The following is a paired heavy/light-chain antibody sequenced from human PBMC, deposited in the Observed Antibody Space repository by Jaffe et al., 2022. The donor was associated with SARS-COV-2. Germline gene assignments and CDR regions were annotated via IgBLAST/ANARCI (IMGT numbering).Light chain of an antibody. CDR1: ELPNQY. CDR2: KDT. CDR3: QSADSSGRV. V-gene: IGLV3-25*03. J-gene: IGLJ3*02. Sequence: SYELTQPPSVSVSPGQTARITCSGDELPNQYVYWYRQKPGQAPVLVIYKDTERPPGTPEQISGSSSGTTSTLTISGVQAEDEADYYCQSADSSGRVFGGGTKLTVL.
Heavy chain of an antibody. CDR3: ATSLSYCTNGVCGAFDI. V-gene: IGHV4-59*01. Sequence: VQLQESGPGLVKPSETLSLTCTVSGGSISSDHWNWIRQPPGKGLEWIGYIYNSGSTNYNPSLKSRVTISADTSKNQFSLKLSSVTAADTAVYYCATSLSYCTNGVCGAFDIWGHGTMVTIAS. CDR1: GGSISSDH. CDR2: IYNSGST. J-gene: IGHJ3*02. D-gene: IGHD2-8*01.